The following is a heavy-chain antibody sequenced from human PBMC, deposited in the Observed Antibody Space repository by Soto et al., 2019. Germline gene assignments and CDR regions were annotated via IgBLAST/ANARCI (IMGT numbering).Heavy chain of an antibody. J-gene: IGHJ4*02. CDR1: GFTFSSYG. D-gene: IGHD1-26*01. CDR3: ATRDLLSEPPFDY. Sequence: GGSLRLSCAASGFTFSSYGMHWGRQAPGKGLEWVAGISYDGSNKYYADSVKGRFTISRDNSKNTLYLQMNSLRAEDTAVYYCATRDLLSEPPFDYWGQGTLVTVSS. V-gene: IGHV3-30*03. CDR2: ISYDGSNK.